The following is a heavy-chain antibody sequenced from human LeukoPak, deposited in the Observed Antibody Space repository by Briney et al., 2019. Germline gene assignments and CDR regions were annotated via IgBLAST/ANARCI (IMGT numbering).Heavy chain of an antibody. V-gene: IGHV4-59*08. CDR1: GGSISTYY. D-gene: IGHD3-10*01. CDR2: IYNNGIN. CDR3: AKFRLPGIGLRDWFFDL. J-gene: IGHJ2*01. Sequence: SETLSLTCTVSGGSISTYYWSWIRQPPGKGLEWIGYIYNNGINNYNPSLRSRVTISIDKSKNQLSLKLNSVTAADTAVYYCAKFRLPGIGLRDWFFDLWGRGALVTVSS.